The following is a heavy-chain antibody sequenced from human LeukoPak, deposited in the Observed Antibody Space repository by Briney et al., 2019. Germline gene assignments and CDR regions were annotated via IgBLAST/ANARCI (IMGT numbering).Heavy chain of an antibody. J-gene: IGHJ6*02. Sequence: AGGSLRLSCAASGFTFSSYEMNWVRQAPGKGLEWISYISRSGNSIYYTDSVRGRFTISRDDAKDSLYLQMNSLRFEDTAVYYCARDRDWNDAFEMDVWGQGTTVTVSS. CDR1: GFTFSSYE. V-gene: IGHV3-48*03. D-gene: IGHD1-1*01. CDR3: ARDRDWNDAFEMDV. CDR2: ISRSGNSI.